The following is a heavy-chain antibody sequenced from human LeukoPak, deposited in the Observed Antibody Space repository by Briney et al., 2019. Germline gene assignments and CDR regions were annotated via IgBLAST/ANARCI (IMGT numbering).Heavy chain of an antibody. CDR3: ARQSGSYYDLIDN. J-gene: IGHJ4*02. D-gene: IGHD1-26*01. Sequence: SSQTLSLIGTVSGGSISSGTYYWSWIRHPPGKGLEWIGYISHSGCTYYNPSLKSRVTISVDTSKNQFSLKLSSVTAADTAVYYCARQSGSYYDLIDNWGQGTLVTVSS. V-gene: IGHV4-30-2*03. CDR2: ISHSGCT. CDR1: GGSISSGTYY.